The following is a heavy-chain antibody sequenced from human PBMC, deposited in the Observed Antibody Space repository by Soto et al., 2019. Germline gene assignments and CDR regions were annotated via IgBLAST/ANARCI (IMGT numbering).Heavy chain of an antibody. CDR3: AKDLTVTTPHVYGMDV. CDR1: GLTLSSYT. CDR2: ISYDGSNT. D-gene: IGHD4-4*01. J-gene: IGHJ6*02. V-gene: IGHV3-30*18. Sequence: GGSLRLSCAASGLTLSSYTVPWVRKAPGKGLEWVAVISYDGSNTYYADSVKGRFTISRDNSKNTLYLQMNSLRAEDTAVYYCAKDLTVTTPHVYGMDVWGQGTTVTVSS.